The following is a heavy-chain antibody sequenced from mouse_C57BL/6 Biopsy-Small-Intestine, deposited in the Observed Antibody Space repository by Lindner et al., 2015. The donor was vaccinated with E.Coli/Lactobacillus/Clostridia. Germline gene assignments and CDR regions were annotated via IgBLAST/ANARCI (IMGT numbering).Heavy chain of an antibody. CDR3: ARKGNYYGSAMDY. CDR1: GFSLTSYV. J-gene: IGHJ4*01. V-gene: IGHV2-9-1*01. CDR2: IWPGGDT. D-gene: IGHD1-1*01. Sequence: VQLQESGPGLVAPSQSLSTTCTVSGFSLTSYVISWVRQPPGKGLEWLGVIWPGGDTNYNSTLKSRLNISKDPSKNQVFLKMNSLQTDDTARYYCARKGNYYGSAMDYWGQGTSVTVSS.